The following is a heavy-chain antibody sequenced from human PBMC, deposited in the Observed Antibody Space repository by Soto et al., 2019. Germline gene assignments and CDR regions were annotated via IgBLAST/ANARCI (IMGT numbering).Heavy chain of an antibody. D-gene: IGHD3-22*01. CDR1: GYTFTSYA. CDR2: INAGNGNT. CDR3: ARDGKRYYDSSGSPMDV. Sequence: ASVKVSCKASGYTFTSYAMHWVRQAPGQRLEWMGWINAGNGNTKYSQKFQGRVTITRDTSASTAYMELSSLRSEDTAVYYCARDGKRYYDSSGSPMDVWGQGTTVNVSS. V-gene: IGHV1-3*01. J-gene: IGHJ6*02.